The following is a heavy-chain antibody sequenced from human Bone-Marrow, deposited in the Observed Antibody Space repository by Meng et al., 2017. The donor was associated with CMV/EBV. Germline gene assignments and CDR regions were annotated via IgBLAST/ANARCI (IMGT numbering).Heavy chain of an antibody. CDR3: ARYRGYYGSGSFRLDY. D-gene: IGHD3-10*01. J-gene: IGHJ4*02. CDR2: IYYSGST. V-gene: IGHV4-59*01. CDR1: GGSISSYY. Sequence: SETLSLTCTVSGGSISSYYWSWIRQPPGKGLEWIGYIYYSGSTNYNPSLKSRVTISVDTSKNQFSLKLSSVTAADTAVYYCARYRGYYGSGSFRLDYWGQGTLVTVS.